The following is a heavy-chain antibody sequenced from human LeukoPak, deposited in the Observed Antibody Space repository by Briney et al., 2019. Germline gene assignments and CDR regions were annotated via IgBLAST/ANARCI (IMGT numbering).Heavy chain of an antibody. D-gene: IGHD6-6*01. CDR3: ARASSLEALHFSFDP. V-gene: IGHV1-2*02. J-gene: IGHJ5*02. CDR1: GYTFTGYY. CDR2: INPSSGGT. Sequence: ASVKVSCKASGYTFTGYYMHWVRQAPGQGLEWMGWINPSSGGTNYAQKFQGRVTMTRDTSISTAYMELSRLRSDDTAVYYCARASSLEALHFSFDPWGQGTLVTVSS.